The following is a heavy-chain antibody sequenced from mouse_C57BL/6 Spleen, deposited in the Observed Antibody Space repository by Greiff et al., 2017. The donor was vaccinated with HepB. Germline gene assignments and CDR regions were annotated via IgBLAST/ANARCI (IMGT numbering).Heavy chain of an antibody. CDR3: ARPRITTVVAPGYFDV. Sequence: QVQLQQPGAELVKPGASVKLSCKASGYTFTSYWMQWVKQRPGQGLEWIGEIDPSDSYTNYNQKFKGKATLTVDTSSSTAYMQLSRLTSEDSAVYYCARPRITTVVAPGYFDVWGTGTTVTVSS. D-gene: IGHD1-1*01. CDR1: GYTFTSYW. V-gene: IGHV1-50*01. J-gene: IGHJ1*03. CDR2: IDPSDSYT.